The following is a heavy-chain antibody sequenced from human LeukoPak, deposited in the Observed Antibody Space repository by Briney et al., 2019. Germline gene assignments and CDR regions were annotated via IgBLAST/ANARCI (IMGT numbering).Heavy chain of an antibody. CDR2: MYTSGST. V-gene: IGHV4-4*07. J-gene: IGHJ4*02. Sequence: SETLSLTCIVSVGSISSYLWNWIRQPAGKGLEWIGRMYTSGSTSYSPSLKSRVTMSVDMSKNQVSLRLTSVTAADTAVYYCARGSREMATIFDYWGQGTLVTVSS. CDR3: ARGSREMATIFDY. CDR1: VGSISSYL. D-gene: IGHD5-24*01.